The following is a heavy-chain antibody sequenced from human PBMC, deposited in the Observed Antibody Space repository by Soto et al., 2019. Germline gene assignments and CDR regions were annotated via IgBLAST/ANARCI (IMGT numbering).Heavy chain of an antibody. CDR3: ARDSYNFDD. CDR1: GGSIRSYY. CDR2: IYYSGNT. J-gene: IGHJ4*02. V-gene: IGHV4-59*01. Sequence: SETLSLTCTVSGGSIRSYYWSWIRQPPGKGLEWIGYIYYSGNTDYNPSLKSRVTISVDTSKNRFSLKLRSVTAADTAVYYCARDSYNFDDWGQGILVTVSS. D-gene: IGHD5-18*01.